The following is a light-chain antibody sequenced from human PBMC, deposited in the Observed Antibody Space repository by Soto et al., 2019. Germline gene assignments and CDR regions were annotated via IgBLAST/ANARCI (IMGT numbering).Light chain of an antibody. CDR2: GAS. V-gene: IGKV3-20*01. CDR3: QQYGSSLGVT. J-gene: IGKJ4*01. CDR1: QSVSSSY. Sequence: EIVLTQSPGTLSFSPGERATLSCRASQSVSSSYLAWYQQKPGQAPRLLIYGASSRATGIPDRFSGSGSGTDFTLTISRLEPEDFAVYYCQQYGSSLGVTFGGGTKV.